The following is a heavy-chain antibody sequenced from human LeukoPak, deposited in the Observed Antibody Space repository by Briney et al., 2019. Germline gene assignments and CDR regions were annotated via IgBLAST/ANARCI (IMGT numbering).Heavy chain of an antibody. D-gene: IGHD6-13*01. CDR3: AKVLAEYSSSWYSNWFDP. V-gene: IGHV3-30*07. CDR1: GFTFSSYP. CDR2: ISYDGNNK. J-gene: IGHJ5*02. Sequence: PGGSLRLSCAASGFTFSSYPIHWVRQTPGKGLEWVALISYDGNNKYYADSVKGRFTMSRDNSKNTLYLQMNSLRAEDTAVYYCAKVLAEYSSSWYSNWFDPWGQGTLVTVSS.